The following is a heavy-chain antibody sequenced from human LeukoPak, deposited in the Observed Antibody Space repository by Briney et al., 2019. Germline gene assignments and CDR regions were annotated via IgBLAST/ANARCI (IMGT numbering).Heavy chain of an antibody. J-gene: IGHJ6*02. V-gene: IGHV3-30*02. CDR2: IRYDGTNK. D-gene: IGHD5-18*01. CDR1: GFTFSSYD. CDR3: ARDSTDTAMGAFMDV. Sequence: GGSLRLSCAASGFTFSSYDMHWVRQAPGKGLEWVAFIRYDGTNKYYADSVKGRFTISRDNSKNTLYLQMNSLRAEDTAVYYCARDSTDTAMGAFMDVWGQGTTVTVSS.